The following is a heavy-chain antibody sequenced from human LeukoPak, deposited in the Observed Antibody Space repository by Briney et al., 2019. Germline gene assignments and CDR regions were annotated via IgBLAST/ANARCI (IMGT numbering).Heavy chain of an antibody. CDR3: ARDEEGGATYYYDAFDI. D-gene: IGHD3-10*01. Sequence: ASVKVSCKTSGYPFRNYDINWVRQAPGQGLEWMGWINPNTGGTNYAQKFQGRVTMTRDTSISTVYMELSSLRSEDTAVYYCARDEEGGATYYYDAFDIWGQGTMVTVSS. CDR1: GYPFRNYD. V-gene: IGHV1-2*02. J-gene: IGHJ3*02. CDR2: INPNTGGT.